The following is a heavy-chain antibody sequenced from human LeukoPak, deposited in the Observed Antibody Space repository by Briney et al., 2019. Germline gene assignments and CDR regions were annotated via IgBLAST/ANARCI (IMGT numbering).Heavy chain of an antibody. CDR1: GFSVITND. CDR3: ARGVEPLAANTLAY. Sequence: GGSLRLSCAASGFSVITNDMTWLRQAPGKGLEWVSVLYSDGNTKYADSVQGRFTISRDNSKNTLYLEMNSLSPDDTAVYYCARGVEPLAANTLAYWGQGTLVTVSS. J-gene: IGHJ4*02. V-gene: IGHV3-53*01. CDR2: LYSDGNT. D-gene: IGHD1-14*01.